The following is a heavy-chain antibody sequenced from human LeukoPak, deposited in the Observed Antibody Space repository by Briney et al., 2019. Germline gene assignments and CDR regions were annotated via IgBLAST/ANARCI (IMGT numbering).Heavy chain of an antibody. J-gene: IGHJ4*02. D-gene: IGHD3-22*01. Sequence: GGSLRLSCAASGFTFSSYGMHWVRQAPGKGPEWVAVISYDGSNKYYADSVKGRFTISRDNSKNTLYLQMNSLRAEDTAVYYCAKDHGMIVVAWYFDYWGQGTLVTVSS. CDR2: ISYDGSNK. V-gene: IGHV3-30*18. CDR1: GFTFSSYG. CDR3: AKDHGMIVVAWYFDY.